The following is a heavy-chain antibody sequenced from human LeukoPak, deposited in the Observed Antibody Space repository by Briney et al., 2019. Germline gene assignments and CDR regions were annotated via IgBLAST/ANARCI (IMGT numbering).Heavy chain of an antibody. V-gene: IGHV4-59*01. CDR1: GGSISSYY. CDR3: ARELSYSSGFDY. J-gene: IGHJ4*02. CDR2: IYYSGST. Sequence: SETLSLTCTVSGGSISSYYWSWIRQPPGKGLEWIGYIYYSGSTNYNPSLKSRVTISVDTSKNQFSLKLSSVTAADTAVYYCARELSYSSGFDYWGQGTLVTVSS. D-gene: IGHD2/OR15-2a*01.